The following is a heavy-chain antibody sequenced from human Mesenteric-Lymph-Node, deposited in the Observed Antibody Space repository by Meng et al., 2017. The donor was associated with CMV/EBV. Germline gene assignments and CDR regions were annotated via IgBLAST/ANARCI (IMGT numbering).Heavy chain of an antibody. CDR3: ASWGGRSMVRGRGMDV. CDR2: IAQDGSEK. V-gene: IGHV3-7*01. J-gene: IGHJ6*02. CDR1: GFTLSSYW. Sequence: GESLKISCAASGFTLSSYWMSWVRQAPGKGLEWVANIAQDGSEKYYVDSVKGRFTISRDNAKESLYLQMNSLRTEDTAVYFCASWGGRSMVRGRGMDVWGQGTTVTVSS. D-gene: IGHD3-10*01.